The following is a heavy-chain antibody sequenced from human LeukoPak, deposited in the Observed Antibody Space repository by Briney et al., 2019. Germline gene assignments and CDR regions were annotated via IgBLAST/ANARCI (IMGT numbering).Heavy chain of an antibody. CDR3: ARDVSIAAHKRPFLGY. Sequence: ASVKVSCKASGYTFTSYGISWVRQAPGQGLEWMGWISAYNGNTNYAQKLQGRVTMTRDTSTSTAYMELRSLRSDDTAVYYCARDVSIAAHKRPFLGYWGQGTLVTVSS. J-gene: IGHJ4*02. D-gene: IGHD6-6*01. V-gene: IGHV1-18*01. CDR2: ISAYNGNT. CDR1: GYTFTSYG.